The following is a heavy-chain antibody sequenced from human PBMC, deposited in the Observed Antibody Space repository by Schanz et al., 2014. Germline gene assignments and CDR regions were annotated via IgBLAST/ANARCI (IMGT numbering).Heavy chain of an antibody. CDR1: GFTFSSHW. D-gene: IGHD5-12*01. CDR2: INSVGSNT. CDR3: ARKVVATIGGYYDN. V-gene: IGHV3-74*02. J-gene: IGHJ4*02. Sequence: EVQLVEYGGGLVQPGGSLRLSCAASGFTFSSHWMHWVRQDPGKGLVWVARINSVGSNTDYADSVTGRFTISRDSSKNTLFLQMNSLRAEDTAVYYCARKVVATIGGYYDNWGQGTLVIVSS.